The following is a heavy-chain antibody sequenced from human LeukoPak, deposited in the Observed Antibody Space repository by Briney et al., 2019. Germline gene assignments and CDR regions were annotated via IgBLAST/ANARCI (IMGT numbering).Heavy chain of an antibody. Sequence: FGPTLVKPTHTLTLTCHFCGLSLSTSGVRVGWIRQPPGKPLQWLHLLYSNDHKRYSQTLKRGLTLVKDTSKHHDFLTMTHVDPVDTATYYHAHREEGYCTNGVCYWDHNSIDPRGQGTLVTVSS. V-gene: IGHV2-5*01. CDR1: GLSLSTSGVR. J-gene: IGHJ5*02. CDR2: LYSNDHK. CDR3: AHREEGYCTNGVCYWDHNSIDP. D-gene: IGHD2-8*01.